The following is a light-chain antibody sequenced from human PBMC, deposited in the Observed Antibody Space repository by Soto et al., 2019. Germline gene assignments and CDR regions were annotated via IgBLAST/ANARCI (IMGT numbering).Light chain of an antibody. V-gene: IGLV2-14*01. Sequence: QSVLTQPASVSGSPGQSITISCTGTSSDVGGYNYVSWYQQHPGKAPKLMIYEVSNRPSGVSDRFSGSRSGNTASLTISGLQAEDESDYYCISYTSSSTWVFXGGTKVTVL. CDR2: EVS. J-gene: IGLJ3*02. CDR3: ISYTSSSTWV. CDR1: SSDVGGYNY.